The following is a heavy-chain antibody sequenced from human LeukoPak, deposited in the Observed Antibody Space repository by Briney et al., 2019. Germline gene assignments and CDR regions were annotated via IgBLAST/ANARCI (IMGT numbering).Heavy chain of an antibody. CDR2: ISSSGSTI. V-gene: IGHV3-48*03. D-gene: IGHD3-3*01. J-gene: IGHJ5*02. Sequence: GGSLRLSCAASGFTFSSYEMNWVRQAPGKGLEWVSYISSSGSTIYYAGSVKGRFTISRDNAKNSLYLQMNSLRAEDTAVYYCARVPIFGVVIEYNWFDPWGQGTLVTVSS. CDR1: GFTFSSYE. CDR3: ARVPIFGVVIEYNWFDP.